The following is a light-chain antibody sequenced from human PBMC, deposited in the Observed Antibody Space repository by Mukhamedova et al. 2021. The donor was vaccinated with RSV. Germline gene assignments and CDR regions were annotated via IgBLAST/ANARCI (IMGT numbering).Light chain of an antibody. V-gene: IGKV1-17*01. J-gene: IGKJ1*01. CDR2: AAS. Sequence: WYQRRVHGKAPKRLIYAASSLQGGVPSRFSGTGSGTEFTLTITSLQPVDFASYYCLQHNSYPWTFGQGTKVDMK. CDR3: LQHNSYPWT.